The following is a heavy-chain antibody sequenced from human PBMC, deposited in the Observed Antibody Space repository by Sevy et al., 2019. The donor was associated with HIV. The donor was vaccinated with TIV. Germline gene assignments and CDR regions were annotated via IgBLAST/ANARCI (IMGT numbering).Heavy chain of an antibody. CDR2: ISGSRGTI. CDR1: GFSFSQYS. V-gene: IGHV3-48*02. D-gene: IGHD3-22*01. J-gene: IGHJ4*02. Sequence: GGSLRLSCAASGFSFSQYSMNWVRQAPGKGLEWLSYISGSRGTIYYAGSVKGGLAISRDNATNSVYLQMNSLRDEDSAVYYCARVVLYYDANYCDFWGQGALVTVSS. CDR3: ARVVLYYDANYCDF.